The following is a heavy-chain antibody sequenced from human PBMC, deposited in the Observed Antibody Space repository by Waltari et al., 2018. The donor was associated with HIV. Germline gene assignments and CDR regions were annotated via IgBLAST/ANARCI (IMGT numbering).Heavy chain of an antibody. CDR3: ASEMGSLYYGMDV. D-gene: IGHD2-8*01. Sequence: EVQLVESGGGLIQPGGSLRLSCAASGFTVSSNYMSWVRQAPGKGLEWVSVSYSGGSTYYADSVKGRFTISRDNSKNTLYLQMNSLRAEDTAVYYCASEMGSLYYGMDVWGQGTTVTVSS. CDR1: GFTVSSNY. V-gene: IGHV3-53*01. J-gene: IGHJ6*02. CDR2: SYSGGST.